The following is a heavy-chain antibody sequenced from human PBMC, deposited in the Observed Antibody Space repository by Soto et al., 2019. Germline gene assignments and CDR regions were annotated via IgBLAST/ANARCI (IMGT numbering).Heavy chain of an antibody. D-gene: IGHD5-18*01. CDR3: AREMKLGYSYGYAYYYYGMDV. CDR1: GFTFSSYA. Sequence: QVQLVESGGGVVQPGRSLRLSCAASGFTFSSYAMHWVRQAPGKGLEWVAVISYDGSNKYYADSVKGRFTISRDNSKNTLYLQMNSLRAEDTAVYYCAREMKLGYSYGYAYYYYGMDVWGQGTTVTVSS. CDR2: ISYDGSNK. J-gene: IGHJ6*02. V-gene: IGHV3-30-3*01.